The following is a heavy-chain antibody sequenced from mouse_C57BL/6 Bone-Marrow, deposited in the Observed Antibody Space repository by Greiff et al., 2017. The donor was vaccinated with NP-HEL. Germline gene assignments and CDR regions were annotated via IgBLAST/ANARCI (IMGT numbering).Heavy chain of an antibody. D-gene: IGHD2-1*01. CDR2: IYPRSGNT. J-gene: IGHJ4*01. CDR1: GYTFTSYG. CDR3: ANRLGNYYAMDY. V-gene: IGHV1-81*01. Sequence: QVQLQQSGAELARPGASVKLSCKASGYTFTSYGISWVKQRTGQGLEWIGVIYPRSGNTYYNEKFKGKATLTADKSSSPAYMELRSLTSADSAVYFCANRLGNYYAMDYWGQGTSVTVSS.